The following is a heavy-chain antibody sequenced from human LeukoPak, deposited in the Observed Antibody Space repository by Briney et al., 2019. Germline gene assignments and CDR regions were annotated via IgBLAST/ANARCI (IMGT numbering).Heavy chain of an antibody. V-gene: IGHV4-39*01. Sequence: PSETLSLTCTVSGGSVSSCSYYWGWIRQPPGKGLEWIGSIYYSGSTYYNPSLKSRVTISVDTSKNQFSLKLSSVTAADTAVYYCARLLGSSSDYWGQGTLVTVSS. CDR1: GGSVSSCSYY. CDR3: ARLLGSSSDY. CDR2: IYYSGST. J-gene: IGHJ4*02.